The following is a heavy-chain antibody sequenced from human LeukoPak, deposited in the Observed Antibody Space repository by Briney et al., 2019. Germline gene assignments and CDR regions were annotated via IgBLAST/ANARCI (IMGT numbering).Heavy chain of an antibody. CDR1: GLSMSSYY. V-gene: IGHV4-59*08. CDR3: ARHRLAAAGPDY. D-gene: IGHD6-13*01. CDR2: IYYSGST. J-gene: IGHJ4*02. Sequence: PSETLSLTCTVSGLSMSSYYWSWIRQPPGKGLEWIGYIYYSGSTNYNPSLKSRVTISVDTSKNQFSLKLSSVTAADTAVYYCARHRLAAAGPDYWGQGTLVTVSS.